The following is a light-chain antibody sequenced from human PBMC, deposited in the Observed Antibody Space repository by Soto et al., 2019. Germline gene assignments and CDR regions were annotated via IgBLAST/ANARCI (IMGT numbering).Light chain of an antibody. Sequence: QSALTQPASVSGSPGQSITISCTGTSSDVGGYNYVSWYQHHPGKAPKLMIFYVSNRPSGVSNRFSGSKSGNTASLTISGHQPEDEADYYCSSYTTSNTRQIVFGTGTKLTVL. CDR3: SSYTTSNTRQIV. CDR2: YVS. CDR1: SSDVGGYNY. V-gene: IGLV2-14*03. J-gene: IGLJ1*01.